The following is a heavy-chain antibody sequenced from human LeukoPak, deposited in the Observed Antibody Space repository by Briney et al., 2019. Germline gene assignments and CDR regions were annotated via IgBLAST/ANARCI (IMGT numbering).Heavy chain of an antibody. D-gene: IGHD3-3*01. V-gene: IGHV1-24*01. J-gene: IGHJ4*02. CDR1: GYTLTELS. Sequence: ASVKVSCKVSGYTLTELSMHWVRQAPGKGLEWMGGFDPEDGETIYAQKFQGRVTMTEDTSTDTAYMELSSLRSEDTAVYYCATLRYHDFWSGYVYWGQGTLVTVSS. CDR3: ATLRYHDFWSGYVY. CDR2: FDPEDGET.